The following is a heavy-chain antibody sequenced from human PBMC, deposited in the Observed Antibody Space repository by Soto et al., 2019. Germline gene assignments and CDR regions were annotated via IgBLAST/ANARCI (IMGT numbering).Heavy chain of an antibody. J-gene: IGHJ5*02. CDR1: GGSFSGYY. D-gene: IGHD6-6*01. V-gene: IGHV4-34*01. CDR3: ARGQKKFSSSRVVPTETNWFDP. CDR2: IEHSGST. Sequence: QVQLQQWGAGLLKPSETLSLTCAVYGGSFSGYYWNWIRQPPGKGLEWIGEIEHSGSTKYNSSLKSRVIISLDTSKKQLSLKLSSVTAADTAVYYCARGQKKFSSSRVVPTETNWFDPWGQGTLVTVSS.